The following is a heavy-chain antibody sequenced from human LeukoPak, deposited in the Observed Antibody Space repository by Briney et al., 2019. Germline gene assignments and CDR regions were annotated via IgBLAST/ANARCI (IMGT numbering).Heavy chain of an antibody. CDR3: AREADGYTSDY. J-gene: IGHJ4*02. D-gene: IGHD5-24*01. CDR1: GFTFGNAW. V-gene: IGHV3-33*08. Sequence: PGGSLRLSCAASGFTFGNAWMTWVRQAPGKGLEWVAVIWYDGSNKYYADSVKGRFTISRDNSKNTLYLQMNSLRAEDTAVYYCAREADGYTSDYWGQGTLVTVSS. CDR2: IWYDGSNK.